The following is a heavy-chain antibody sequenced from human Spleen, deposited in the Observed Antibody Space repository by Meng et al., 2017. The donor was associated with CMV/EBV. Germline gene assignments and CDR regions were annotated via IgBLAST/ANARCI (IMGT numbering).Heavy chain of an antibody. J-gene: IGHJ6*02. CDR3: ARDGVVAVVAGDYGMDV. V-gene: IGHV3-7*01. CDR2: IKQDGSEK. Sequence: GGSLRLSCAASGFTFSNYWMSWVRQAPGKGLEWVANIKQDGSEKYYVDSVKGRFTISRDNAKNSLYLQMNSLRAEDTAVYYCARDGVVAVVAGDYGMDVWGQGTTVTVSS. CDR1: GFTFSNYW. D-gene: IGHD2-15*01.